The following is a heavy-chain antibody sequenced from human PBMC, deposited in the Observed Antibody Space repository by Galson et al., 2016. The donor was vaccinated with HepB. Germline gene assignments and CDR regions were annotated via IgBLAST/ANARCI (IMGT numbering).Heavy chain of an antibody. Sequence: PALVKPPQTLTLTCTFSGFSLSTSGMRVIWIRQPPGKALEWLSLVDGGGDKYYSISLKTRLTISQDTSKNQVVLTMTNMDPVDTGTYYCARIRYTNTWYSYYYGLDVWGQGTAVTVSS. J-gene: IGHJ6*02. CDR3: ARIRYTNTWYSYYYGLDV. D-gene: IGHD6-13*01. CDR2: VDGGGDK. V-gene: IGHV2-70*01. CDR1: GFSLSTSGMR.